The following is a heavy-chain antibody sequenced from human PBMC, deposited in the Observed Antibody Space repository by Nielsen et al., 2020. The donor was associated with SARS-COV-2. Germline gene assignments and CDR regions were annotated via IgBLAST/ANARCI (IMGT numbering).Heavy chain of an antibody. CDR2: ISWNSGSI. J-gene: IGHJ2*01. Sequence: SLKISCAASGFTFDDYAMHWVRQAPGKGLEWVSGISWNSGSIGYADSAKGRFTISRDNAKNSLYLQMNSLRAEDTALYYCAKDMGPVIWYFDLWGRGTLVTVSS. V-gene: IGHV3-9*01. CDR1: GFTFDDYA. D-gene: IGHD3-10*01. CDR3: AKDMGPVIWYFDL.